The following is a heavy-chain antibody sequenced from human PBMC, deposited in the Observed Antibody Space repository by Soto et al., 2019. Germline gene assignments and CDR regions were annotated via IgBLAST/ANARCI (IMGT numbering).Heavy chain of an antibody. V-gene: IGHV4-59*01. CDR2: VFYTGST. CDR1: GGSISSYH. CDR3: ARSYSGTFYGYDT. Sequence: SETLSLTCTVSGGSISSYHWSWIRQSPGKGLEWIGYVFYTGSTKYNPALKRRVTISVDTSKNQFSLKLSSVSAADTGLYYCARSYSGTFYGYDTWGQGILVIVSS. J-gene: IGHJ5*02. D-gene: IGHD1-26*01.